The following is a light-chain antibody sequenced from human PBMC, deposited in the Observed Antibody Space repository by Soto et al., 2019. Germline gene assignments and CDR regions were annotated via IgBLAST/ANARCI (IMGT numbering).Light chain of an antibody. J-gene: IGLJ2*01. CDR3: AAWDDSLNGRL. Sequence: QSVLTQPPSASGTPGQRVTISCSGSSSNIGSNTVNWYQQLPGTAPKLLIYSNNLRPSGAPDRFSGSKSGTSASLAISGLQSEDDADYYCAAWDDSLNGRLFGGGTKLTVL. CDR2: SNN. CDR1: SSNIGSNT. V-gene: IGLV1-44*01.